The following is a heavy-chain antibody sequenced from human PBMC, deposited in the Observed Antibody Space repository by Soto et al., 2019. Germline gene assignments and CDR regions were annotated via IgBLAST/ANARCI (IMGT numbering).Heavy chain of an antibody. V-gene: IGHV4-39*07. J-gene: IGHJ3*02. CDR1: GGSISSSSYY. CDR2: IYYSGST. Sequence: PSETLSLTCTVSGGSISSSSYYWGWIRQPRGKVLEWIGSIYYSGSTYYNPSLKSRVTISVDTSKNQFSLKLSSVTAADTAVYYCARTYDGSGPNSGGYGFDIWGQGTMVTVSS. D-gene: IGHD3-22*01. CDR3: ARTYDGSGPNSGGYGFDI.